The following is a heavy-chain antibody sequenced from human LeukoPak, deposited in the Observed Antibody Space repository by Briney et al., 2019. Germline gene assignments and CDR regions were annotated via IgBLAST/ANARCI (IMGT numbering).Heavy chain of an antibody. CDR3: PRRLYYSGFPYGFDP. CDR2: VSYTGRT. Sequence: SETLSLTCTVSGSSITSYSWTWIRQSPGKGLERIGYVSYTGRTDYNPSLKSRVTISVDTSKNQFYLKLSAVTAADTDVYHCPRRLYYSGFPYGFDPWGQGTLVTVSS. J-gene: IGHJ5*02. V-gene: IGHV4-59*08. D-gene: IGHD5-12*01. CDR1: GSSITSYS.